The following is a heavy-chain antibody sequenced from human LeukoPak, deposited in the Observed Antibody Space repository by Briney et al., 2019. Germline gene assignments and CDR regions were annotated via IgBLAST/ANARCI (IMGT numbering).Heavy chain of an antibody. Sequence: GGSLRLSCAASGFTFSSYSMNWVRQAPGKGLEWVSYISSSSSTIYYADSVKGRFTISRDNAKNSLYLQMNSLRAEDTAVYYCAKDLYYYDSGQDYWGQGTLVTVSS. V-gene: IGHV3-48*01. J-gene: IGHJ4*02. CDR3: AKDLYYYDSGQDY. CDR2: ISSSSSTI. D-gene: IGHD3-22*01. CDR1: GFTFSSYS.